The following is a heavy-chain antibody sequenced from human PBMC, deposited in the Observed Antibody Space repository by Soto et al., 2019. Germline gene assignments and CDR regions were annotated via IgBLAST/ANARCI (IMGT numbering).Heavy chain of an antibody. V-gene: IGHV4-59*01. Sequence: SETLSLTCTVSGGSISSYYWSWIRQPPGKGLEWIGYIYYSGSTNYNPSLKSRVTISVDTSKNQFSLKLSSVTAADTAVYYCARGTYYYYSSGYYYPYYFDYWGQGTRVTVSS. J-gene: IGHJ4*02. CDR1: GGSISSYY. CDR3: ARGTYYYYSSGYYYPYYFDY. CDR2: IYYSGST. D-gene: IGHD3-22*01.